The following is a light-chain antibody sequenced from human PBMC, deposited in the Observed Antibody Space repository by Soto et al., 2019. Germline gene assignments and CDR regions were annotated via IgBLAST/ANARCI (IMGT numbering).Light chain of an antibody. CDR2: RND. CDR1: ISNIGNNY. CDR3: AAWDDTVRSYV. V-gene: IGLV1-47*01. Sequence: QSVLTQPPSVSGTPGQRVTISCSGSISNIGNNYVYWFQQLPGTTPKVLSNRNDQRPSGVPDRFSGSKSGTSASLAISGLRSEDEAEYYCAAWDDTVRSYVFGTGTKFTVL. J-gene: IGLJ1*01.